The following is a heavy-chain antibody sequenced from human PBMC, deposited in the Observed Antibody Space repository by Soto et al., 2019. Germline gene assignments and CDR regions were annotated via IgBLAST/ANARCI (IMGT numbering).Heavy chain of an antibody. D-gene: IGHD5-12*01. J-gene: IGHJ6*03. CDR1: GDSFNDYY. Sequence: QVQLVQSGAEVRKPGASVTVSCRSSGDSFNDYYIHWVRQAPGQGFEWMGWINPNGGVAKYAQKFQGWVSMTRDTSIRTVYMQLSRLRSDDTAVYHCARESGGATATLDYSYFYMDVWGTGTTVTVPS. CDR2: INPNGGVA. V-gene: IGHV1-2*04. CDR3: ARESGGATATLDYSYFYMDV.